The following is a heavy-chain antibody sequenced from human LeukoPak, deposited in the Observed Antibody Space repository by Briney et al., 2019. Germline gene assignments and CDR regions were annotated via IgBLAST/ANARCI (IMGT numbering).Heavy chain of an antibody. CDR2: ISSSGSTI. J-gene: IGHJ6*03. CDR1: GFTFSDYY. Sequence: KPGGSFRLSCAASGFTFSDYYMSWIRQAPGKGLEWVSYISSSGSTIYYADSVKGRFTISRDNAKNSLYLQMNSLRAEDTAVYYCARLPDYTEGYYMDVWGKGTTVTVSS. D-gene: IGHD4-11*01. CDR3: ARLPDYTEGYYMDV. V-gene: IGHV3-11*04.